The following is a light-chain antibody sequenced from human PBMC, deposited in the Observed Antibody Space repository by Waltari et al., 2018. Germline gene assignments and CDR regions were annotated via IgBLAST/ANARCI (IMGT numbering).Light chain of an antibody. CDR1: QSVSSN. Sequence: DIVMTQSPATLSVSPGERATLSCRASQSVSSNVAWYQQRRGQAPRLLVYGASTRATGIPARFSGSGSGTEFTLTISSLQSEDFAVYYCQQYNNWPRTFGQGTKVEIK. CDR2: GAS. CDR3: QQYNNWPRT. J-gene: IGKJ1*01. V-gene: IGKV3-15*01.